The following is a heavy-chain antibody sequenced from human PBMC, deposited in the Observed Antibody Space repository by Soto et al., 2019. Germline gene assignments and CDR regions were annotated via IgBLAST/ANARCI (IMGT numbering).Heavy chain of an antibody. D-gene: IGHD3-16*01. V-gene: IGHV1-18*01. CDR1: GYTFTNFG. Sequence: QVQLVQSGAEVKKPGASVKVSCKASGYTFTNFGISWVRQAPGQGLEWMGWISAYNGNTNYAQNFQGRVTMHTAPTTSTASMELRSLRSDATAVYYCVRGGTPIDYWGPGTLVTVSS. CDR2: ISAYNGNT. J-gene: IGHJ4*02. CDR3: VRGGTPIDY.